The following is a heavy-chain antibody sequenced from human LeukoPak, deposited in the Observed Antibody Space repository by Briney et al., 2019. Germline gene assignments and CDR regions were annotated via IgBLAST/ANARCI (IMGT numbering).Heavy chain of an antibody. J-gene: IGHJ6*02. CDR1: GYSFTSYW. Sequence: GESLKISCEASGYSFTSYWIGWVRQMPGKGLEWMGIIYPGDSDTTYSPSFQGQVTISADKSISTAYLQWSSLKASDTAMYYCARLTLSNTYYYYGMDVWGQGTTVTVSS. D-gene: IGHD2-21*02. V-gene: IGHV5-51*01. CDR2: IYPGDSDT. CDR3: ARLTLSNTYYYYGMDV.